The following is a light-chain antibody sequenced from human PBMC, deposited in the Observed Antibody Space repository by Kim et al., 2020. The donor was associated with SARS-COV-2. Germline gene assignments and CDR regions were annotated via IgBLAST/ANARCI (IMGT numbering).Light chain of an antibody. Sequence: SPGERATLSCRASQSISSNLAWYQQRPGQPPRLVIYGASTRATGIPARFSGSGSGTDYTLTISSLQSEDFAVYYCQQYNDWPPITFGQGTKVDIK. CDR1: QSISSN. CDR3: QQYNDWPPIT. J-gene: IGKJ1*01. V-gene: IGKV3-15*01. CDR2: GAS.